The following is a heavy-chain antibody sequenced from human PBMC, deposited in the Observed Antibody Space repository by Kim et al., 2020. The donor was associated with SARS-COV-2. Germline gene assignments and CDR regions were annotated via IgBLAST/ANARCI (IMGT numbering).Heavy chain of an antibody. Sequence: LSLTCAASGFTFSSYGMHWVRQAPGKGLEWVAVISYDGSNKYYADSVKGRFTISRDNSKNTLYLQMNSLRAEDTAVYYCAKAEYSGSKRGTFDYWGQ. CDR3: AKAEYSGSKRGTFDY. D-gene: IGHD1-26*01. V-gene: IGHV3-30*18. CDR1: GFTFSSYG. CDR2: ISYDGSNK. J-gene: IGHJ4*02.